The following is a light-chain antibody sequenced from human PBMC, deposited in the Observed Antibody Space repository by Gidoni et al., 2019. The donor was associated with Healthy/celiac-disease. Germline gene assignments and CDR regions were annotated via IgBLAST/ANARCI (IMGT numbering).Light chain of an antibody. CDR1: KWGDRY. V-gene: IGLV3-1*01. CDR2: QDS. CDR3: QAWDSSTAV. J-gene: IGLJ2*01. Sequence: SYELTPPPSVSVSPGQTASITCSGDKWGDRYACWYQQKPGQSPVLVIYQDSKQPSGIPARFSGSNSGNTATLTIRGTQAMAEADYYCQAWDSSTAVFGGGTKLTVL.